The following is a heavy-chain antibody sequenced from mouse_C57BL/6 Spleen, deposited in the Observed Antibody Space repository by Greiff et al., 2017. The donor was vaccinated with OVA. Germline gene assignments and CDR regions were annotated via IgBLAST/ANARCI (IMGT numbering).Heavy chain of an antibody. V-gene: IGHV5-17*01. D-gene: IGHD3-3*01. Sequence: EVMLVESGGGLVKPGGSLKLSCAASGFTFSDYGMHWVRQAPEKGLEWVAYISSGSSTIYYADTVKGRFTISRDNAKNTLFLQMTSLRSEDTARYYCARGTDLWYFDVWGTGTTVTVSS. J-gene: IGHJ1*03. CDR2: ISSGSSTI. CDR1: GFTFSDYG. CDR3: ARGTDLWYFDV.